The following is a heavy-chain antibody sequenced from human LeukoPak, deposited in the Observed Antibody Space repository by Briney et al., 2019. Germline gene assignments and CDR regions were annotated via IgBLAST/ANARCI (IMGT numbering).Heavy chain of an antibody. CDR1: GGSISSSSYY. D-gene: IGHD2-2*01. CDR3: ARQGGHIVVVPAAIPNWFDP. V-gene: IGHV4-39*01. Sequence: PSETLSLTCTVSGGSISSSSYYWGWIRQPPGKGLEWIGSIYYSGSTYYNPSLKSRVTISVDTSKNQFSLKLSSVTAADTAVYYCARQGGHIVVVPAAIPNWFDPWGQGTLVTVSS. CDR2: IYYSGST. J-gene: IGHJ5*02.